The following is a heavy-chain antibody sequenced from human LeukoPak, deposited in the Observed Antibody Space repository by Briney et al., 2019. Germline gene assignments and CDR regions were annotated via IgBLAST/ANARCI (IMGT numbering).Heavy chain of an antibody. CDR3: ARDFWNFYDSSGYYRDFDS. V-gene: IGHV1-18*01. D-gene: IGHD3-22*01. Sequence: ASVKVSCKASSHISWERQAPGQGLEWMGWIGSYEGDTYYAQKFQGRVTVTTDTSTNTAYMELRSLRADDTAVYYCARDFWNFYDSSGYYRDFDSWGQGTLVTVSS. CDR1: SH. CDR2: IGSYEGDT. J-gene: IGHJ5*01.